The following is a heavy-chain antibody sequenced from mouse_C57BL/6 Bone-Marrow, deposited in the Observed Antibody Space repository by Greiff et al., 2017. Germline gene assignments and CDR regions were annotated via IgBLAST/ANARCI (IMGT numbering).Heavy chain of an antibody. D-gene: IGHD4-1*01. J-gene: IGHJ2*01. V-gene: IGHV1-55*01. Sequence: QVQLQQPGAELVKPGASVTMSCKASGYTFTSYWITWVKQRPGQGLEWIGDIYPTSGRTNYNEKLKSKAILTVDTSSNTAYMQLSSLTSEDSAVFYCARSGPLGRSFDYWGQGTTLTVSS. CDR2: IYPTSGRT. CDR3: ARSGPLGRSFDY. CDR1: GYTFTSYW.